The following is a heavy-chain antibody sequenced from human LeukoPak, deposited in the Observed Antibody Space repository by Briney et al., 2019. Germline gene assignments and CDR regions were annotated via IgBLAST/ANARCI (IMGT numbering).Heavy chain of an antibody. Sequence: ASVKVSCKASGGTFSSYAISWVRQAPGQGLEWMGGIIPIFGAANYAQKFQGRVTITTDESTSTAYMELSSLRSEDTAAYYCAREVGGSYYHYWGKGTLVTVSS. CDR2: IIPIFGAA. V-gene: IGHV1-69*05. J-gene: IGHJ4*02. CDR1: GGTFSSYA. D-gene: IGHD1-26*01. CDR3: AREVGGSYYHY.